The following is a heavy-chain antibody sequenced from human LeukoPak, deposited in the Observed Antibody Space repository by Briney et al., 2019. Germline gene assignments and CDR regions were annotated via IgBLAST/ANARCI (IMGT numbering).Heavy chain of an antibody. CDR3: ARAVYRSGGYYFDY. CDR1: GFTFSSYA. D-gene: IGHD6-19*01. CDR2: ISYDGSDK. V-gene: IGHV3-30*04. Sequence: PGGSLRLSCAASGFTFSSYAMQWVRQAPGKGLEWVAVISYDGSDKNYAHSVKGRFTISRDNSKNTLYLQMNSLRADDTAVYYCARAVYRSGGYYFDYWGQGTLVIVSS. J-gene: IGHJ4*02.